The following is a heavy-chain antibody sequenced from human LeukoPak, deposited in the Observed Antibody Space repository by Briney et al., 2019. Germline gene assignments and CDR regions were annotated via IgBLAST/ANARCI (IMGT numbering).Heavy chain of an antibody. D-gene: IGHD3-22*01. CDR2: IIPIFGTA. J-gene: IGHJ6*02. Sequence: SVKVSCKASGGTFSSYVISWVRQAPGQGLEWMGGIIPIFGTANYAQKFQGRVTITADESTSTAYIELSSLRSEDTAVYYCARDPKNYYDSSGTSYYYYGMDVWGQGTTVTVSS. V-gene: IGHV1-69*13. CDR1: GGTFSSYV. CDR3: ARDPKNYYDSSGTSYYYYGMDV.